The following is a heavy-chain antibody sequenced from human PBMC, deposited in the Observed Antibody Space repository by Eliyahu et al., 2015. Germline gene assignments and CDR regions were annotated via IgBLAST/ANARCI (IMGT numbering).Heavy chain of an antibody. CDR3: ARGSREGSRSLSLFDY. D-gene: IGHD3-10*01. Sequence: EVQLVESGGGLVQPGGSLRLSCAASGFTFSTYRMNWVRQAPGKGLEWVSYISSSSSTIHYADSVKGRFTIFRDNAQNSLYLQMNSLRDDDTAVYYCARGSREGSRSLSLFDYWGQGTLVTVSS. CDR1: GFTFSTYR. CDR2: ISSSSSTI. V-gene: IGHV3-48*02. J-gene: IGHJ4*02.